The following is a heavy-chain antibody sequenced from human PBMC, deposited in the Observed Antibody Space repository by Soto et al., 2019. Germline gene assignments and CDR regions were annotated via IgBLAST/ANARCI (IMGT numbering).Heavy chain of an antibody. CDR3: ARDLGYYDLFHYSYMDV. V-gene: IGHV6-1*01. J-gene: IGHJ6*03. CDR2: TYYRATWHN. Sequence: SQTLSLTCAISGDSVSSNSAAWHWIRQSPSRGLEWLGRTYYRATWHNDYAVSVKIRLTINPHTSKTQFSLQLNSVTPSDTAVDYCARDLGYYDLFHYSYMDVWGKGTAVNVCS. CDR1: GDSVSSNSAA. D-gene: IGHD3-3*01.